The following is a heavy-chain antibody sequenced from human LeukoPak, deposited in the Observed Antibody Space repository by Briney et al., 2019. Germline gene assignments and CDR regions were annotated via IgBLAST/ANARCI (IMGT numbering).Heavy chain of an antibody. CDR3: AKDTVAVAGIQFDY. CDR2: ISYDGSNK. Sequence: GGSLRLSCAASGFTFSSYAMHWVRQAPGKGLEWVAVISYDGSNKYYADSVKGRFTISRDNSKNTLYLQMNSLRAEDAAVYYCAKDTVAVAGIQFDYWGQGTLVTVSS. V-gene: IGHV3-30*04. CDR1: GFTFSSYA. J-gene: IGHJ4*02. D-gene: IGHD6-19*01.